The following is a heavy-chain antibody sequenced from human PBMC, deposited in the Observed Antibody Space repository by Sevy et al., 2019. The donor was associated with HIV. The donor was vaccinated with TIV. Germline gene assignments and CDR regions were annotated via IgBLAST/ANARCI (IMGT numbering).Heavy chain of an antibody. CDR1: GGTFSSYA. Sequence: ASVKVSCKASGGTFSSYAISWVRQAPGQGLEWMGGIIPIFGTANYAQKFQGRVTITADESTSTAYMELSSLRPEDTAVYYCALWFGELLMDLYYYYGMDVWGQWTTVTVSS. D-gene: IGHD3-10*01. V-gene: IGHV1-69*13. CDR3: ALWFGELLMDLYYYYGMDV. J-gene: IGHJ6*02. CDR2: IIPIFGTA.